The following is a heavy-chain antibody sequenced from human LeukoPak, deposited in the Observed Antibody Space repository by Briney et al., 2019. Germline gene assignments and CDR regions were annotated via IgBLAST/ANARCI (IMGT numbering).Heavy chain of an antibody. V-gene: IGHV4-59*01. Sequence: SETLSLTCTISDDSINSYHWSWLRQPPGSKLEWIGYFYYSGVTNYNPSLKSRVTMSIDTSKNQFSLKLTSVTAADTATYYCARETSLAGFASGLGFNYWGQGILVTVSS. CDR3: ARETSLAGFASGLGFNY. CDR2: FYYSGVT. CDR1: DDSINSYH. J-gene: IGHJ4*02. D-gene: IGHD6-19*01.